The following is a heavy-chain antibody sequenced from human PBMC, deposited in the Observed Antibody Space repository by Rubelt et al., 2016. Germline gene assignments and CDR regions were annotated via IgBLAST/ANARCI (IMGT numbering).Heavy chain of an antibody. D-gene: IGHD6-13*01. CDR2: INAGHGNT. V-gene: IGHV1-3*01. J-gene: IGHJ5*02. CDR1: GYTFTSYA. CDR3: ARGLGLGYSSSWFNWFDP. Sequence: QVQLVQSGAEAKKPGASVKVSCKASGYTFTSYAMHWVRQAPGQRLEWLGWINAGHGNTKYSQKFQGRVTSTRDASASTAYMELRSLRAEDTAVYYCARGLGLGYSSSWFNWFDPWGQGTLVTVSS.